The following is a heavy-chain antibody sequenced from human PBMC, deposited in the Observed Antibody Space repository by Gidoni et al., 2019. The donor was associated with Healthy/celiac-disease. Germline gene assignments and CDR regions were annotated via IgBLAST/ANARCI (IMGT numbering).Heavy chain of an antibody. D-gene: IGHD4-17*01. J-gene: IGHJ4*02. CDR1: GGSFSGYY. V-gene: IGHV4-34*01. CDR3: AGLYDYGDYTVDY. CDR2: INHSGST. Sequence: QVQLQQWGAGLLTPSETLSLTCAVYGGSFSGYYWSWIRQPPGKGLEWIGEINHSGSTNYNPSLKSRVTISVDTSKNQFSLKLSSVTAADTAVYYCAGLYDYGDYTVDYWGQGTLVTVSS.